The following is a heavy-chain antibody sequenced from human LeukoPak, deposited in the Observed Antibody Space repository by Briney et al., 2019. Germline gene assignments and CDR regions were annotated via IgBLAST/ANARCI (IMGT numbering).Heavy chain of an antibody. CDR3: ARDKQWLAH. V-gene: IGHV4-38-2*02. Sequence: SETLSLTCAVSDYSISSGYYWGWIRQPPGKGLEWIGSIYHSGSTYYNPSLKSRVTISVDTSKNQFSLKLSSVTAADTAVYYCARDKQWLAHWGQGTLSPSPQ. D-gene: IGHD6-19*01. CDR2: IYHSGST. CDR1: DYSISSGYY. J-gene: IGHJ4*02.